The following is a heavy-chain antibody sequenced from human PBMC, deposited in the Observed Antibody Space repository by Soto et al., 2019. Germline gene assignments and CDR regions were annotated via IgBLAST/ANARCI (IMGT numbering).Heavy chain of an antibody. V-gene: IGHV6-1*01. J-gene: IGHJ5*02. Sequence: SQTLSLTCAISGDSVSSNTASWNWIRQSPSRGLEWLRRTYFRSKWYNDYAGSVKSRIIIHPDTSNNKFSLQLHAVTPEDTAVYVCAKGDNIMPKTGYAFDPWGQGIMVTVSS. CDR3: AKGDNIMPKTGYAFDP. D-gene: IGHD5-12*01. CDR1: GDSVSSNTAS. CDR2: TYFRSKWYN.